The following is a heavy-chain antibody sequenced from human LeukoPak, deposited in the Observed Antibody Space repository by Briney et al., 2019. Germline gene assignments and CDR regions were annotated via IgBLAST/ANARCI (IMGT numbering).Heavy chain of an antibody. J-gene: IGHJ4*02. CDR3: ARLIAVTGSGLVDS. Sequence: PSETLSLTCAVSGGSISSNNWWSWVRQPPGKGLEWIGEIYHSGTTNYNPSLGSRVTISVDKSKNQFSLKLSSVTAADTAVYHCARLIAVTGSGLVDSWGQGTLVTVSS. CDR2: IYHSGTT. V-gene: IGHV4-4*02. D-gene: IGHD6-19*01. CDR1: GGSISSNNW.